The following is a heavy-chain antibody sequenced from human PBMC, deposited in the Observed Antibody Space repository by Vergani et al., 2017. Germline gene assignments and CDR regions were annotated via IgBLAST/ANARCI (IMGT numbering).Heavy chain of an antibody. CDR1: GFTFSSYS. D-gene: IGHD6-13*01. CDR2: ISSSSSYI. Sequence: EVQLVESGGGLVKPGGSLRLSCAASGFTFSSYSMNWVRQAPGKGLEWVSSISSSSSYIYYADSVKGRFTISRDNAKNSLYLQMNSLRAEDTAVYYCARDSSSWSGGMEGLYGMDVWGQGTTVTVSS. J-gene: IGHJ6*02. V-gene: IGHV3-21*01. CDR3: ARDSSSWSGGMEGLYGMDV.